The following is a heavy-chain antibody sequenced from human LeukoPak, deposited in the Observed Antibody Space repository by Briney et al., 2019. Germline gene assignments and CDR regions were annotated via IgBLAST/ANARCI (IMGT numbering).Heavy chain of an antibody. Sequence: GGSLRLFCRSSESMFVKAGMDVVLRAPGKGMERVGRIKSNPDGGTTDYAAPVRGRFTISRDDAKNTLYLQMNSLRAEDTAVYYCARDPPYYGSGSYYYGMDVWGQGTTVTVSS. CDR1: ESMFVKAG. V-gene: IGHV3-15*01. CDR3: ARDPPYYGSGSYYYGMDV. J-gene: IGHJ6*02. CDR2: IKSNPDGGTT. D-gene: IGHD3-10*01.